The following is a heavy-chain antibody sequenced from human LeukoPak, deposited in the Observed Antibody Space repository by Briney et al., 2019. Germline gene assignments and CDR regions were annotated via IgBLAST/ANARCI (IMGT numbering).Heavy chain of an antibody. CDR1: GGTFSSYA. CDR2: IIPILGTA. J-gene: IGHJ4*02. D-gene: IGHD3-3*01. Sequence: SVKVSCKXSGGTFSSYAISWVRQAPGQGLEWMGRIIPILGTANYAQKFQGRVTITTDESTSTAYMELSSLRSEDTAVYYCARETIPILASNHYFDNWGQGTLVTVSS. V-gene: IGHV1-69*11. CDR3: ARETIPILASNHYFDN.